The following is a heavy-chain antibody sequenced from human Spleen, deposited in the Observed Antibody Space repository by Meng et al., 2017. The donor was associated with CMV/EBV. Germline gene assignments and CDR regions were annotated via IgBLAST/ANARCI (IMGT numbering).Heavy chain of an antibody. CDR1: GYTFTSYD. Sequence: HVQLVQSGIAVKKPGASVKVSFKASGYTFTSYDINWVRQATGQGLEWMGWINTNNAIPTYAQGFTERFVFSLDTSVSTTYLQISSLKAEDTAVYYCARVHSSGYYGPNDYWGQGTLVTVSS. CDR3: ARVHSSGYYGPNDY. V-gene: IGHV7-4-1*02. D-gene: IGHD3-22*01. J-gene: IGHJ4*02. CDR2: INTNNAIP.